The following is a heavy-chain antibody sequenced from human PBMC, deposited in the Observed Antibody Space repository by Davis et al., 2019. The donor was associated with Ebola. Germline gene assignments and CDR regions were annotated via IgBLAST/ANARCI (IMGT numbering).Heavy chain of an antibody. J-gene: IGHJ6*02. V-gene: IGHV3-49*04. CDR2: IRSKAYGGKP. CDR1: GFTFGDYA. D-gene: IGHD6-6*01. CDR3: SRDLKQRPPSYYYGMDV. Sequence: GESLKISCRVSGFTFGDYAINWVRQAPGKGLEWVGFIRSKAYGGKPAYAASVKGRFTISRDDSKTIAYLQLDSPKTEDTAVYYCSRDLKQRPPSYYYGMDVWGQGTTVTVSS.